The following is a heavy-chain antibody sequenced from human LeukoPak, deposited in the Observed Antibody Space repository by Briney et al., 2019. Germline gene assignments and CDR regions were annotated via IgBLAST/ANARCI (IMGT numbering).Heavy chain of an antibody. Sequence: SETLSLTCAVYGGSFSGYYWSWIRQPPGKGLEWIGEINHSGSTNYNPSLKSRVTTSVDTSKNQFSLKLSSVTAADTAVYYCARDPLYCSGGSCYPGDYYYYYGMDVWGKGTTVTVSS. CDR1: GGSFSGYY. J-gene: IGHJ6*04. D-gene: IGHD2-15*01. V-gene: IGHV4-34*01. CDR3: ARDPLYCSGGSCYPGDYYYYYGMDV. CDR2: INHSGST.